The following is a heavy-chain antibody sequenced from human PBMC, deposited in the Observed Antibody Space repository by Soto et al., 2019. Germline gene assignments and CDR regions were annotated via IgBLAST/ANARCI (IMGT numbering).Heavy chain of an antibody. J-gene: IGHJ6*02. V-gene: IGHV1-69*13. D-gene: IGHD6-13*01. CDR1: GGTFSSYA. Sequence: SVKVSCKASGGTFSSYAISWVRQAPGQGLEWMGGIIPIFGTANYAQKFHGRVTITADESTRTAYMELSSLRSEDTAVYYCAREGIAPYYYYGMDVWGQGTTVTVSS. CDR2: IIPIFGTA. CDR3: AREGIAPYYYYGMDV.